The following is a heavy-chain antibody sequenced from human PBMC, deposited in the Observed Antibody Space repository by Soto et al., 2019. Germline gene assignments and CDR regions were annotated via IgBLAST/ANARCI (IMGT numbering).Heavy chain of an antibody. Sequence: ASVKVSCRASGYSFTSLDISWVRQTAGQGLEWMGWMQPSTGRTGYAQKFQGRVTMTRDTSINTAYMELTTLTSDDTAFYYCARGVSEGVDYWGHGTLVTVSS. J-gene: IGHJ4*01. V-gene: IGHV1-8*01. CDR1: GYSFTSLD. CDR3: ARGVSEGVDY. CDR2: MQPSTGRT. D-gene: IGHD1-26*01.